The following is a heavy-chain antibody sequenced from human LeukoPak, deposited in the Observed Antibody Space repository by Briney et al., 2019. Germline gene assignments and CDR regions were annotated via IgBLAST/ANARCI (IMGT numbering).Heavy chain of an antibody. CDR3: AQGHYVGNSEFLDN. Sequence: PGGSLRLPCAASGFSFSSYGMYWVRQAPGKGLEWVALIYNDGGLPNYLDSVRGRFTISRDNSKNTLYLQMDSLRVEDTAVYYCAQGHYVGNSEFLDNWGQGSLVIVSS. V-gene: IGHV3-33*07. J-gene: IGHJ4*02. CDR2: IYNDGGLP. CDR1: GFSFSSYG. D-gene: IGHD4-23*01.